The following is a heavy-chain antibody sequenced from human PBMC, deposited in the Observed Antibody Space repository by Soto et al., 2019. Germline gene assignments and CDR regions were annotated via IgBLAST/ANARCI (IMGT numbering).Heavy chain of an antibody. J-gene: IGHJ4*02. CDR1: GFTFSSYS. V-gene: IGHV3-21*01. Sequence: PGGSLRLSCAASGFTFSSYSMNWVRQAPGKGLEWVSSISSSSSYIYYADSVKGRFTISRDNAKNSLYLQMNSLRAEDTAVYYCARDLFPVVATTFDYWGQGTLVTVSS. CDR3: ARDLFPVVATTFDY. D-gene: IGHD5-12*01. CDR2: ISSSSSYI.